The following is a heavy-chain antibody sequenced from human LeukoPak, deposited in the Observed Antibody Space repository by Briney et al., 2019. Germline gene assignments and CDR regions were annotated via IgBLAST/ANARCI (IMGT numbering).Heavy chain of an antibody. CDR1: GFSLTTSGVG. V-gene: IGHV2-5*02. CDR2: IYWDDDK. D-gene: IGHD1-14*01. Sequence: SGPPLVKPTETLTLTCTFSGFSLTTSGVGAAWIRQPPGQALEWLAVIYWDDDKRYRPSLKNRLTITKDTSRNQVVLTMTNMDPVDTATYYCAHRLDQRTNWNHGNFDYWGQGTLVTVSS. CDR3: AHRLDQRTNWNHGNFDY. J-gene: IGHJ4*02.